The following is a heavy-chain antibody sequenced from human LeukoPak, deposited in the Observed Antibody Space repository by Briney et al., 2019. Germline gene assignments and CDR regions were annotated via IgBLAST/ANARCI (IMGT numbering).Heavy chain of an antibody. CDR2: RDDSGRS. CDR3: ARAPVVRGVFGWFDF. J-gene: IGHJ5*01. D-gene: IGHD3-10*01. Sequence: SETLSLTCTVSGGSISTYYWSWIRQPPGKGLEWIGHRDDSGRSNYNPSLRSRVTISIDTSKNQFSLKLNSVTAADTADYYCARAPVVRGVFGWFDFWGQGVLVTVSS. CDR1: GGSISTYY. V-gene: IGHV4-59*01.